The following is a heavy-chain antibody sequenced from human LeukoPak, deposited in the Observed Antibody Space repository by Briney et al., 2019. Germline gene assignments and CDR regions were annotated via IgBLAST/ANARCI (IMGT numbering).Heavy chain of an antibody. Sequence: PGGSLRLSCAASGFTVSSNYMSWVRQAPGKGLEWVSAITASSSSTHDADSVQGRFTISRDNFKNTLYLQMNSLRPEDTAIYYCAKLFESGTYNNFFHYWGQGTLVTVPS. CDR2: ITASSSST. CDR1: GFTVSSNY. CDR3: AKLFESGTYNNFFHY. J-gene: IGHJ4*02. V-gene: IGHV3-23*01. D-gene: IGHD3-10*01.